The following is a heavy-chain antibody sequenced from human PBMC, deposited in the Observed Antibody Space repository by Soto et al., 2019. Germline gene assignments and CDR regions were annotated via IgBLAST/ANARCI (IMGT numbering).Heavy chain of an antibody. V-gene: IGHV1-18*01. CDR1: GYTFSNYG. J-gene: IGHJ5*02. CDR3: ASVNPVAEAWFAP. CDR2: ISLYSDGT. Sequence: QVQLVQSGGEVKRPGASVKVSCKTSGYTFSNYGITWVRQAPGQPLEWLGWISLYSDGTNYAQKFRGRVSMTTHQSTPTAYMELRSWRSDDTPVYYWASVNPVAEAWFAPWGTGTLVTFSS.